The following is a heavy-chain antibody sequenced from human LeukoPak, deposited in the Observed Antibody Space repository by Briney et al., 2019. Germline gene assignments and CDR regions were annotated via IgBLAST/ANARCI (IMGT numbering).Heavy chain of an antibody. V-gene: IGHV3-23*01. Sequence: QSGGSLRLSCAASGFTFSSYAMSWVRQAPGKGLEWVSAISGSGGSTYYADSVKGRFTISRDNAKNTLYLQMNSLRAEDTAVYSCARGDAYALNFWGQGTLVTVSS. CDR3: ARGDAYALNF. J-gene: IGHJ4*02. D-gene: IGHD2-2*01. CDR1: GFTFSSYA. CDR2: ISGSGGST.